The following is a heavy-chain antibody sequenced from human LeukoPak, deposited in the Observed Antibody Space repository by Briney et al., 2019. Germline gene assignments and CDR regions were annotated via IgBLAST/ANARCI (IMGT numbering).Heavy chain of an antibody. CDR1: GITFSSDG. Sequence: GGSLRLSCADSGITFSSDGMHWVRQAPGKGLEWVAVISYDGSNKYYADSVKGRFTISRDNSKNTLYLQMNSLRAEDTAVYYCAKFGSGSYLWHWGQGTLVTVSS. J-gene: IGHJ4*02. CDR2: ISYDGSNK. CDR3: AKFGSGSYLWH. D-gene: IGHD3-10*01. V-gene: IGHV3-30*18.